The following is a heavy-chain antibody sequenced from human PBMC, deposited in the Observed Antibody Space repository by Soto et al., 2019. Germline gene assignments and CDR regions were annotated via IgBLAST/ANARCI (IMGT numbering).Heavy chain of an antibody. V-gene: IGHV3-30*18. J-gene: IGHJ4*02. CDR1: GFTSSSYG. CDR2: ISYDGSNK. CDR3: AKDLYLLQTPGI. D-gene: IGHD6-13*01. Sequence: GGSLRLSCAASGFTSSSYGMHWVRQAPGKGLEWVAVISYDGSNKYYADSVKGRFTISRDNSKNTLYLQMNSLRAEDTAVYYCAKDLYLLQTPGIWGQGTLVTVSS.